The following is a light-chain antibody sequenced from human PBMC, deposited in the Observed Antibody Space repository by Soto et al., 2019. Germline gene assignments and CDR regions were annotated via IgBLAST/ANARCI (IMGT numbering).Light chain of an antibody. V-gene: IGKV3-11*01. CDR2: DTS. CDR3: QQSSIWPWT. CDR1: QSVNNY. Sequence: EIVLTQSPATLSLSPGERATLSCRASQSVNNYLAWYQQRPGQAPRLLIYDTSDRATGIPARFSGSGSGTDFTLTISSLEPEDFAVFYCQQSSIWPWTFGQGTKVDIK. J-gene: IGKJ1*01.